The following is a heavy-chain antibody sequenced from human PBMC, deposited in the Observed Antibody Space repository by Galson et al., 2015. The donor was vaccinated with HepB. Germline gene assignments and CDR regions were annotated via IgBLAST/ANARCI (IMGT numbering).Heavy chain of an antibody. V-gene: IGHV2-5*02. J-gene: IGHJ4*02. CDR1: GFSLSTREMG. Sequence: PALVKPTQTLTLTCTFSGFSLSTREMGVGWIRRPPGKALEWLALIYWDGDKRYSPSLKSRLTIIRDTSKNQVVLTMTNMDPVDTATYFCAHRSGYYGSGSYYDYWGQGTLVTVSS. CDR3: AHRSGYYGSGSYYDY. CDR2: IYWDGDK. D-gene: IGHD3-10*01.